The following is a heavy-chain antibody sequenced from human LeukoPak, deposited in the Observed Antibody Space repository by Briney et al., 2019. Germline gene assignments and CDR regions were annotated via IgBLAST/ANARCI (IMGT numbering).Heavy chain of an antibody. Sequence: GGSLRLSCAASGFTFRSYAMSWVRQAPGKGLEWVSAISGSGGSTYYADSVKGRFTISRDNSKNTLYLQMNSLRAEDTAIYYCAKDRHDYGGNSAARPNNDYWGRGTLVTVSS. V-gene: IGHV3-23*01. CDR3: AKDRHDYGGNSAARPNNDY. J-gene: IGHJ4*02. CDR1: GFTFRSYA. D-gene: IGHD4-23*01. CDR2: ISGSGGST.